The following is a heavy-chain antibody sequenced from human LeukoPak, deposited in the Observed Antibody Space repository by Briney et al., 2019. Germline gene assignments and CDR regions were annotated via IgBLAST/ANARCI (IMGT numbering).Heavy chain of an antibody. V-gene: IGHV1-18*01. Sequence: MGWISAYNGNTNYAQKLQGRVTMTTDTSTSTAYMELRSLRSDDTAVYYCARGELQDDAFDIWGQGTMVTVSS. D-gene: IGHD1-26*01. CDR2: ISAYNGNT. CDR3: ARGELQDDAFDI. J-gene: IGHJ3*02.